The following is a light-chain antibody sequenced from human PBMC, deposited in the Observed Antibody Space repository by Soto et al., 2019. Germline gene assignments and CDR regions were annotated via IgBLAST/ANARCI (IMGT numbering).Light chain of an antibody. CDR1: SSDVGGYNY. Sequence: QSVLTQPASVSGSPGQSITISCTGTSSDVGGYNYVSWYQQHPGKAPKLMIYDVSNRPSGVSNRFSGSKSGNTASLTIYGLQAEDEADYYCSSYTISSTVVFGGGTKLTVL. CDR3: SSYTISSTVV. V-gene: IGLV2-14*01. J-gene: IGLJ2*01. CDR2: DVS.